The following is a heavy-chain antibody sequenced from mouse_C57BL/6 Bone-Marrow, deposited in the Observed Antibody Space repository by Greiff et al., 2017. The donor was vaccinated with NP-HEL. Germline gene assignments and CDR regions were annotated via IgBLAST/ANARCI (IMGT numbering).Heavy chain of an antibody. D-gene: IGHD2-3*01. CDR3: ASSRWLPYAMDY. Sequence: VQLQQPGAELVMPGASVKLSCKASGYTFTSYWMHWVKQRPGQGLEWIGEIDPSDSYTNYNQKFKGKSTLTVDKSSSTAYMQLSSLTSEDSAVYYCASSRWLPYAMDYWGQGTSVTVSS. V-gene: IGHV1-69*01. CDR1: GYTFTSYW. CDR2: IDPSDSYT. J-gene: IGHJ4*01.